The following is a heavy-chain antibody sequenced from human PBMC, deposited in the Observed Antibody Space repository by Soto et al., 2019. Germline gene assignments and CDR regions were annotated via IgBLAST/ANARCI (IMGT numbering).Heavy chain of an antibody. CDR1: GDAISNYY. CDR3: ARGTRALITSFFAY. Sequence: PSETLSLTCSVSGDAISNYYWSWIRQTPGKGLEWIGCVHDSGSNDYNPSLKGRVTMSLHTSKSQFSLNPSSVTAADSATYYCARGTRALITSFFAYWGQGIPVTVSS. D-gene: IGHD1-20*01. V-gene: IGHV4-59*01. J-gene: IGHJ4*02. CDR2: VHDSGSN.